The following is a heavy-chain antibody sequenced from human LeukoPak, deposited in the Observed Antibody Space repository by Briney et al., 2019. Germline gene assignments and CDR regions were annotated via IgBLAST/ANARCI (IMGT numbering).Heavy chain of an antibody. CDR1: GFTFSSYA. D-gene: IGHD6-13*01. V-gene: IGHV3-23*01. CDR2: ISGSGGST. Sequence: GGSLRLSCAASGFTFSSYAMHWVRQAPGKGLEWVSAISGSGGSTYYADSVKGRFTTSRDNSKNTLYLQMNSLRAEDTAVYYCAKDRGSYSSSPNWFDPWGQGTLVTVSS. CDR3: AKDRGSYSSSPNWFDP. J-gene: IGHJ5*02.